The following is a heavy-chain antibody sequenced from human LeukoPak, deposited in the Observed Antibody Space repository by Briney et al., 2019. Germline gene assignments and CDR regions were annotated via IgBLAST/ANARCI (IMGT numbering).Heavy chain of an antibody. CDR2: ISWNSGSM. CDR1: GFNFDDYA. J-gene: IGHJ4*02. V-gene: IGHV3-9*01. CDR3: AKGYGGTCYDY. Sequence: GRSLRLSCAASGFNFDDYAMYWVRQAPGKGLEWVSGISWNSGSMGYADSVKGRFTISRDNAKNSLYLQMNSLRAEDTALYYCAKGYGGTCYDYWGQGTLVTVSS. D-gene: IGHD2-15*01.